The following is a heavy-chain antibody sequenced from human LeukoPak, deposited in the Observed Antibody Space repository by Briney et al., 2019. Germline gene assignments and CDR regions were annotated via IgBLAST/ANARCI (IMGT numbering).Heavy chain of an antibody. CDR1: GFTFSSYS. Sequence: GGSLRLSCAASGFTFSSYSMNWVRQAPGKGLEWVSSIRSSSSYIYYADSLKGRFTISRDNAKNSLYLQMNSLRAEDTAVYYCARRAGAYSHPYDYWGQGTLVTVSS. CDR2: IRSSSSYI. J-gene: IGHJ4*02. V-gene: IGHV3-21*04. D-gene: IGHD4/OR15-4a*01. CDR3: ARRAGAYSHPYDY.